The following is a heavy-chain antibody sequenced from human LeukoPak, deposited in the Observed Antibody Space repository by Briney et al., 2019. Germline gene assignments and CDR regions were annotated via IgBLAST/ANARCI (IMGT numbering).Heavy chain of an antibody. J-gene: IGHJ4*02. CDR3: ARAQGYYDSSGIHDY. D-gene: IGHD3-22*01. V-gene: IGHV4-59*01. CDR1: GGSISSYY. CDR2: IYYSGST. Sequence: SEILSLTCTVSGGSISSYYWSWIRQPPGKGLEWIGYIYYSGSTNYNPSLKSRVTISVDTSKNQFSLKLSSVTAADTAVYYCARAQGYYDSSGIHDYWGQGTLVTVSS.